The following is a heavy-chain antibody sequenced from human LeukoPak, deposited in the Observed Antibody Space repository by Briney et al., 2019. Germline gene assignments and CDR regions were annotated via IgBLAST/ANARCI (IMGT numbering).Heavy chain of an antibody. J-gene: IGHJ3*01. V-gene: IGHV3-23*01. CDR3: ARGGWVSSDAFDV. D-gene: IGHD5/OR15-5a*01. CDR2: ISGPGTST. Sequence: QPGGSLRLSCAASGFTFSNYAVSWVRQARGKGLDWVSVISGPGTSTSYGNSVKGRFTISRDNSKNTVFLQMNSLRAEDTAVYYCARGGWVSSDAFDVWGQGTMVTVSS. CDR1: GFTFSNYA.